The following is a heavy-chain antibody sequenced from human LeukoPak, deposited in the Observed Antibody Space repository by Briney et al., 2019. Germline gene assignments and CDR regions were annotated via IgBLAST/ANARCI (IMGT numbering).Heavy chain of an antibody. CDR3: ARGVYSSSWPFDY. CDR2: INPNSGGT. J-gene: IGHJ4*02. D-gene: IGHD6-13*01. V-gene: IGHV1-2*02. Sequence: ASVKVSCKASGYTFTGYHMHWVRQAPGQGLEWMGWINPNSGGTNYAQKFQGRVTMTRDTSISTAYMELSRLRSDDTAVYYCARGVYSSSWPFDYWGQGTLVTVSS. CDR1: GYTFTGYH.